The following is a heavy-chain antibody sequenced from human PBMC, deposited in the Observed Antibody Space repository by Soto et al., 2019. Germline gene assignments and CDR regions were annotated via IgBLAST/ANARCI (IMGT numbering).Heavy chain of an antibody. CDR2: INHSGST. D-gene: IGHD3-3*01. Sequence: KPSETLSLTCAVYGGSFSGYYWSWIRQPPGKGLEWIGEINHSGSTNYNPSLKSRVTISVDTSKNQFSLKLSSVTAADTAVYYCARVRPFWSALLEGWFDPWGQGTLVTVSS. CDR3: ARVRPFWSALLEGWFDP. J-gene: IGHJ5*02. CDR1: GGSFSGYY. V-gene: IGHV4-34*01.